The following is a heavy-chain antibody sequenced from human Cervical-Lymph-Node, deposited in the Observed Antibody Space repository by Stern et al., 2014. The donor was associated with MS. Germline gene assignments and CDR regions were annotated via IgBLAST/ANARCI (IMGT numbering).Heavy chain of an antibody. V-gene: IGHV4-4*08. CDR3: ARLGAAGGTAY. J-gene: IGHJ4*02. Sequence: QVQLQESGPGLLKPSETLSLTCSVSGGSISSSYWSWIRQPPGKGLEWIGYISHSGNTNYNPSLKSRVTISVDTSKTQFSLRPTSVTAADTAVYFCARLGAAGGTAYWGQGTLVTVSS. D-gene: IGHD1-26*01. CDR1: GGSISSSY. CDR2: ISHSGNT.